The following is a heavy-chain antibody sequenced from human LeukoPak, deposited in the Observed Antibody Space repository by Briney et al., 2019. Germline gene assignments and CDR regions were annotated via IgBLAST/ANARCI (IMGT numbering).Heavy chain of an antibody. CDR1: GFTFSSYE. J-gene: IGHJ3*02. D-gene: IGHD3-22*01. CDR2: ISSSSFTI. V-gene: IGHV3-48*01. Sequence: GGSLRLSCAASGFTFSSYEMNWVRQAPGKGLEWVSYISSSSFTIYYADSVKGRFTISRDNAKNSLYLQMNSLRAEDTAVYYCARDWYYYDSRNAFDIWGQGTMVTVSS. CDR3: ARDWYYYDSRNAFDI.